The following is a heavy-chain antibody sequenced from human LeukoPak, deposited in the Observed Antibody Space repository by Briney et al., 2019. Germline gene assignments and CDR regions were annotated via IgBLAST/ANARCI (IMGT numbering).Heavy chain of an antibody. CDR1: GFTFNNYA. D-gene: IGHD6-19*01. CDR2: VYASGGST. Sequence: GGSLRLSCAAAGFTFNNYAMSWVRQAPGKGLEWLSIVYASGGSTDYADSVKGRFTISRDNSKNTLFLQMNRLRAEDTAVYYCAKLQRWQERAFDFWGLGTMVTVSS. CDR3: AKLQRWQERAFDF. J-gene: IGHJ3*01. V-gene: IGHV3-23*01.